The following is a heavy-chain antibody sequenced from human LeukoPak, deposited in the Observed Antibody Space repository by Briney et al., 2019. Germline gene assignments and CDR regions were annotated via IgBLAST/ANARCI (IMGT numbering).Heavy chain of an antibody. V-gene: IGHV4-4*07. CDR3: ARSSIVATVFDAFDI. J-gene: IGHJ3*02. CDR2: IYTSGST. Sequence: SETLSLTRTLSRVSITRDYCTSSRQPAGKGLEWIGRIYTSGSTNYNPSLKSRVTMSVDTSKNQFSLKLSSVTAADTAVYSCARSSIVATVFDAFDIWGQGTMVTVSS. CDR1: RVSITRDY. D-gene: IGHD5-12*01.